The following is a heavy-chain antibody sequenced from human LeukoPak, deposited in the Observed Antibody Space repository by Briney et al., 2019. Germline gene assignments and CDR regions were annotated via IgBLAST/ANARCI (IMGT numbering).Heavy chain of an antibody. Sequence: ASVKVSCKASGYTFTSYDINWVRQAPGQGLEWMGWINPNSGGTNYAQKFQGRVTMTRDTSISTAYMELSRLRSDDTAVYYCARLGDDYGFYWGQGTLVTVSS. V-gene: IGHV1-2*02. J-gene: IGHJ4*02. CDR2: INPNSGGT. CDR1: GYTFTSYD. D-gene: IGHD4-17*01. CDR3: ARLGDDYGFY.